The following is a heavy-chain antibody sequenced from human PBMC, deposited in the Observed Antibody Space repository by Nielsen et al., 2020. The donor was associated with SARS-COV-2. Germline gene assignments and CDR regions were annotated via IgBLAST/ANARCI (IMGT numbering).Heavy chain of an antibody. CDR1: GFTFSSYS. J-gene: IGHJ5*02. Sequence: GESLKISCAASGFTFSSYSMNWVRQAPGKGLEWVSYISSSSSTIYYADSVKGRFTISRDNAKNSLYLQMNSLKTEDTAVYYCTTDRGYCSSTSCYAGDYLGWFDPWGQGTLVTVSS. V-gene: IGHV3-48*01. D-gene: IGHD2-2*01. CDR2: ISSSSSTI. CDR3: TTDRGYCSSTSCYAGDYLGWFDP.